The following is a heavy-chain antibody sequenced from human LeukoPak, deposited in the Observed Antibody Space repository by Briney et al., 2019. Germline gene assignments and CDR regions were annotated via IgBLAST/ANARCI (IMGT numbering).Heavy chain of an antibody. CDR2: IIPILGIA. CDR3: ARDTDYGGNSDYFDY. D-gene: IGHD4-23*01. Sequence: SSVKVSCKASGGTFSSYTISWVRQAPGQGLEWMGRIIPILGIANYAQKFQGRVTITADKSTSTAYMELSSLRSEDTAVYYCARDTDYGGNSDYFDYWGQGTLVTVSS. V-gene: IGHV1-69*04. CDR1: GGTFSSYT. J-gene: IGHJ4*02.